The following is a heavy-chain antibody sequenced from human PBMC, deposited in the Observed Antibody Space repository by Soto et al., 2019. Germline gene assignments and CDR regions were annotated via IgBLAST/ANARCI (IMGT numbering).Heavy chain of an antibody. CDR2: INHSGST. J-gene: IGHJ6*02. V-gene: IGHV4-34*01. Sequence: SETLSLTCAVYGGSFSGYYWSWIRQPPGKGLEWIGEINHSGSTNYNPSLKSRVTISVDKSKNQFSLKLSSVTAADTAVYYCARDRRNPGSYFTPLFDYGMDVWGQGTTVTVSS. CDR1: GGSFSGYY. D-gene: IGHD3-10*01. CDR3: ARDRRNPGSYFTPLFDYGMDV.